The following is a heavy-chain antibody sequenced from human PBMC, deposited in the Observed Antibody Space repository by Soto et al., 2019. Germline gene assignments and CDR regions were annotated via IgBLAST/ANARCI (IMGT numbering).Heavy chain of an antibody. CDR3: ANSGDYGYYGLDL. V-gene: IGHV4-30-2*01. CDR1: GDSITLDVYS. D-gene: IGHD4-17*01. Sequence: NPSETLSLTSPVSGDSITLDVYSWAWIRQAPGKGLEWIGDIFHHGTTHYSPSLRSRVTISVDKSKNQFSLRLTSVTAADTAVYYCANSGDYGYYGLDLWGQGILVTVSS. J-gene: IGHJ5*02. CDR2: IFHHGTT.